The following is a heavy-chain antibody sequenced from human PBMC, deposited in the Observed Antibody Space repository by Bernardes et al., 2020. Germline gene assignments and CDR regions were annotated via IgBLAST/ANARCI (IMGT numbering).Heavy chain of an antibody. Sequence: GGSLRLSCAASGFTFSSYKMRWVRQAPGKGLEWVSSIISDGRTNYPDSVKGRFTISRDTFKNTLYLQMNSLRAEDTAVYYCTKGQENDSGAIEEWGQGTMVTVSS. V-gene: IGHV3-23*01. CDR3: TKGQENDSGAIEE. CDR2: IISDGRT. J-gene: IGHJ3*01. D-gene: IGHD3-22*01. CDR1: GFTFSSYK.